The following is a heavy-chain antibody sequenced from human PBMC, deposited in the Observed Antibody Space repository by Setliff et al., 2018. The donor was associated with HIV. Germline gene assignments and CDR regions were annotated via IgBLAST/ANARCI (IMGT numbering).Heavy chain of an antibody. D-gene: IGHD3-10*01. Sequence: PSETLSLTCAVYGGSFSGYYWSWIRQSPGKGLEWIGSINYRGNTYYNPSLKSRAAISVDTSKNQISLKLSSVTAADTAVYYCASLDGSESPYIYYYYMDVWGEGTAVTVSS. CDR3: ASLDGSESPYIYYYYMDV. V-gene: IGHV4-34*01. J-gene: IGHJ6*03. CDR2: INYRGNT. CDR1: GGSFSGYY.